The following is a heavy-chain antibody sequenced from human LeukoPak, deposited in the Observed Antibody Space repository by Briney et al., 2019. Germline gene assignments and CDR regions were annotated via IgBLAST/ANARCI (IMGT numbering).Heavy chain of an antibody. CDR2: ISSSGSTI. V-gene: IGHV3-11*04. CDR1: GFTFSDYY. Sequence: GGSLRLSCAASGFTFSDYYMSWIRQAPGKGLEWVSYISSSGSTIYYADSVKGRFTISRDNAKNSLYLQMNSLRAEDTAVYYCAREGNYDYVWGSYRPIDYWGQGTLVTVSS. CDR3: AREGNYDYVWGSYRPIDY. J-gene: IGHJ4*02. D-gene: IGHD3-16*02.